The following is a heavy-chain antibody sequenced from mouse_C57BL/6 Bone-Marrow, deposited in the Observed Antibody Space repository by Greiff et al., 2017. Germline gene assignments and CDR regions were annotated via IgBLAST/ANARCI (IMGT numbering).Heavy chain of an antibody. D-gene: IGHD2-4*01. V-gene: IGHV5-6*02. CDR3: ASRIYYDYGFDY. CDR1: GFTFSSYG. CDR2: ISSGGSYP. Sequence: EVKLVESGGDLVKPGGSLKLSCAASGFTFSSYGMSWVRQTPDKRLEWVATISSGGSYPYYPDSVKGRFTISRDNAKNTLYLQMSSLKSEDTAMYYCASRIYYDYGFDYWGQGTTLTVSS. J-gene: IGHJ2*01.